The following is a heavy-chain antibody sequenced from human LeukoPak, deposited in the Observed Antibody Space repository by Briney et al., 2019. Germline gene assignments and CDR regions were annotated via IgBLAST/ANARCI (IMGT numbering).Heavy chain of an antibody. J-gene: IGHJ3*02. CDR2: IIPIFGTA. CDR3: AGTYYYGSGSYRDAFDI. CDR1: GGTFSSYA. Sequence: GSSVKVSCKASGGTFSSYAISWVRQAPGQGLEWMGGIIPIFGTANYAQKFQGRATITADESTSTAYMELSSLRSEDTAVYYCAGTYYYGSGSYRDAFDIWGQGTMVTVSS. D-gene: IGHD3-10*01. V-gene: IGHV1-69*01.